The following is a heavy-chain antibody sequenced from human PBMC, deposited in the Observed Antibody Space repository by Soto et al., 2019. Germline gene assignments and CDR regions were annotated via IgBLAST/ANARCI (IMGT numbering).Heavy chain of an antibody. V-gene: IGHV1-18*01. J-gene: IGHJ4*02. CDR3: ARNFRSSCTGSSCIYFDY. Sequence: ASVKVSCKASGYTFTSYGFSWVRQAPGQGLEWVGWISANSGDINAARKFQGRVTLTTDTSTGTAYMDLTSLRSDDTAVYYCARNFRSSCTGSSCIYFDYWGQGTQVTVSS. D-gene: IGHD2-15*01. CDR2: ISANSGDI. CDR1: GYTFTSYG.